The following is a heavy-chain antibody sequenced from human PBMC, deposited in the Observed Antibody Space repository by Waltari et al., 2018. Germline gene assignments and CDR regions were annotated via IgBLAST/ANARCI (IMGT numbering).Heavy chain of an antibody. J-gene: IGHJ5*02. CDR3: ARVHGKWFNP. CDR1: GFSFSDFN. CDR2: ISGSGTTI. Sequence: VQLVEAGGTLVQPGESLRLSCAASGFSFSDFNMNWVRQAPGKGPECISYISGSGTTIYYAGSVKGRFTVSRDNVKNSLYLQMNNLRVEDTAVYYCARVHGKWFNPWGQGTLVTVSS. V-gene: IGHV3-48*01.